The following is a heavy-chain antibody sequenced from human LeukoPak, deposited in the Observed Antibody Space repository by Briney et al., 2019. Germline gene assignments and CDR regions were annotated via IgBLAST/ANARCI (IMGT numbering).Heavy chain of an antibody. CDR1: GGTFSSYA. D-gene: IGHD3-10*01. V-gene: IGHV1-69*05. J-gene: IGHJ4*02. CDR3: ASDPYYYGSGSYPKEYYFDY. Sequence: SVKVSCKASGGTFSSYAISWVRQAPGQGLEWMGGIIPIFGTANYAQKFQGRVTITTDESTSTAYMELSSLRSEDTAVYYCASDPYYYGSGSYPKEYYFDYWGQGTLVTVSS. CDR2: IIPIFGTA.